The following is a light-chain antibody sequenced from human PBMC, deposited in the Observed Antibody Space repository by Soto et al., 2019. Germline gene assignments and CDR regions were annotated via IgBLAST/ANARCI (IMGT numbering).Light chain of an antibody. CDR2: AAS. CDR3: QQYGSSPRVT. J-gene: IGKJ4*01. CDR1: QSVSSSY. Sequence: EIVLTQSPGTLSLSPGERATLSCRARQSVSSSYLAWYQQKPGQAPRLLIYAASSRATGIPDRFSGSGSGTDFTLTISSLEPEDFAVYYCQQYGSSPRVTFGGGTKVEIK. V-gene: IGKV3-20*01.